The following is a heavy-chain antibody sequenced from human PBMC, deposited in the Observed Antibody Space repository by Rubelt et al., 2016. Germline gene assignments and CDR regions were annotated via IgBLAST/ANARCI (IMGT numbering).Heavy chain of an antibody. D-gene: IGHD3-10*01. J-gene: IGHJ4*02. Sequence: EVQLVESGGDLVQPGGSLRLSCAASGFTFSIYSMNWVRQAPGKGLEWVSYITSDKNTIYYADSVKGRFTIYRDNVENSLFLQMNSLRVEDTAVYYCARDPDNTLGVSFDIWGQGTLVTVSS. CDR3: ARDPDNTLGVSFDI. CDR1: GFTFSIYS. V-gene: IGHV3-48*04. CDR2: ITSDKNTI.